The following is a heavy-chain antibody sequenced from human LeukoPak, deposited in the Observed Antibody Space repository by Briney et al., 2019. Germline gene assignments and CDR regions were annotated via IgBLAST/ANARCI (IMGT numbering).Heavy chain of an antibody. CDR2: IYPGDSAT. V-gene: IGHV5-51*01. CDR3: ARQLFATAPLDY. D-gene: IGHD5-18*01. J-gene: IGHJ4*02. Sequence: GESLKISCKGFGYTFSAYWIAWVRQVPGKGLEWMGIIYPGDSATTYSPSFEGQVTISADKSISSAYLQWRSLKVSDTAMYFCARQLFATAPLDYWGQGTLVTVSS. CDR1: GYTFSAYW.